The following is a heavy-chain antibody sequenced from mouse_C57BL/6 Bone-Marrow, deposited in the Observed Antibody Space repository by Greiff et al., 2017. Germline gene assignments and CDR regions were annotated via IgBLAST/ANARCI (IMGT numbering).Heavy chain of an antibody. CDR2: IYPRSGNT. Sequence: QVQLQQSGAELARPGASVKLSCKASGYTFTSYGISWVKQRTGQGLEWIGEIYPRSGNTYYNEKFKGKATLTADKSSSTAYMELRSLTSEDSAVYFCARGRRYDYDPSWFAYWGQGTLVTVSA. J-gene: IGHJ3*01. V-gene: IGHV1-81*01. CDR1: GYTFTSYG. CDR3: ARGRRYDYDPSWFAY. D-gene: IGHD2-4*01.